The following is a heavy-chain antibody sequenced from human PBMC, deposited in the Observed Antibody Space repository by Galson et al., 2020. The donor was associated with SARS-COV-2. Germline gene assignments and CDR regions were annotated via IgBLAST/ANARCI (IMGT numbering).Heavy chain of an antibody. J-gene: IGHJ6*02. CDR2: INHSGSA. CDR3: AKRNELRWVGELLLSSYNYGMDV. CDR1: GGSFSGYY. V-gene: IGHV4-34*01. D-gene: IGHD3-10*01. Sequence: SETLSLTCAVYGGSFSGYYWTWIRQSPGKGLEWIGEINHSGSAKYNPSLKSRVTISVNTSKNQFSLQLSSVTAADTALYYCAKRNELRWVGELLLSSYNYGMDVGGQGTTVTVSS.